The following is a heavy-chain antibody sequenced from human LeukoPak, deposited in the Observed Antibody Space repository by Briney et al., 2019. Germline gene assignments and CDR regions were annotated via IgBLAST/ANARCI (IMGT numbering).Heavy chain of an antibody. CDR1: GFSFSKVW. D-gene: IGHD3-16*01. CDR3: TAGGGGTYSSDF. Sequence: GGSLRLSCTASGFSFSKVWMSWVRQAPGKGLEWVGRCKSNADGGTSDYAAPGQGRFTISRDDSKKTLFLQMTSLEVEDTAVYFWTAGGGGTYSSDFWGQGTLVTVAS. J-gene: IGHJ4*02. V-gene: IGHV3-15*01. CDR2: CKSNADGGTS.